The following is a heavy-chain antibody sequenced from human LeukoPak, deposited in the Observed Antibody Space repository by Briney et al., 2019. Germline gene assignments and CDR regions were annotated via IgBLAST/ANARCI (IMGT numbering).Heavy chain of an antibody. Sequence: ASVKVSCKASGYRFTAYGVGWLRQAPGHGLEWVGWTSIYNGKTYYAQRFQDRVTMTTDTSTSTVYMELRSPRSDDTAVYYCARVCHIVVVTAEGGWFDPWGQGTLVTVSS. CDR1: GYRFTAYG. CDR2: TSIYNGKT. CDR3: ARVCHIVVVTAEGGWFDP. J-gene: IGHJ5*02. D-gene: IGHD2-21*02. V-gene: IGHV1-18*01.